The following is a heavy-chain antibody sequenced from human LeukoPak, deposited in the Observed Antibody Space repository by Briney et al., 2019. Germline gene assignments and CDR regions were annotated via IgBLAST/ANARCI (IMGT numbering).Heavy chain of an antibody. Sequence: GASVKVSCKASGYTFTSYYMQWVRQAPGQGLEWMGIINPSGGSTSYAQKFQGRVTMTRDTSTSTVYMELSSLRSEDTAVYYCARDKGGSGWYEAWFDPWGQGTLVTVSS. J-gene: IGHJ5*02. D-gene: IGHD6-19*01. CDR1: GYTFTSYY. CDR3: ARDKGGSGWYEAWFDP. CDR2: INPSGGST. V-gene: IGHV1-46*01.